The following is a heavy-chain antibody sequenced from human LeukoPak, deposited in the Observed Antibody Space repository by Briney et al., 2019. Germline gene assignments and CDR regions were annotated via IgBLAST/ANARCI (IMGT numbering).Heavy chain of an antibody. CDR2: IYTSGST. D-gene: IGHD5-12*01. V-gene: IGHV4-4*07. CDR3: AGTRWLRYYYFDY. Sequence: PSETLSLTCTVSGGSISSYHWSWIRQPAGKGLEWIGRIYTSGSTNYNPSLKSRVTMSVDTSKNQFSLKLSSVTAADTAVYYCAGTRWLRYYYFDYWGQGTLVTVSS. CDR1: GGSISSYH. J-gene: IGHJ4*02.